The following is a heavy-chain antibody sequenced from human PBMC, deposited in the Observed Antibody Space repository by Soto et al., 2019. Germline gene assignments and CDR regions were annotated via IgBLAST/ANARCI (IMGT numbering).Heavy chain of an antibody. CDR3: AKEKYDSSGYLAVGDFDI. D-gene: IGHD3-22*01. J-gene: IGHJ3*02. Sequence: GGSLRLSCAASGFTFSSYAMSWVRQAPGKGLEWVSAISGSGGSTYYADSVKGRFTISRDNSKNTLYLQMNSLRAEDTAVYYCAKEKYDSSGYLAVGDFDIWAKGKMVTVS. V-gene: IGHV3-23*01. CDR2: ISGSGGST. CDR1: GFTFSSYA.